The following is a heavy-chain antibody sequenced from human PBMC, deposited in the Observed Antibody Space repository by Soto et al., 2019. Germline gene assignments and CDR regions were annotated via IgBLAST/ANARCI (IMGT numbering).Heavy chain of an antibody. J-gene: IGHJ4*01. CDR2: IKSKTNGGTT. V-gene: IGHV3-15*01. CDR1: GFTFSNAL. Sequence: GGSLRLSSAASGFTFSNALMNWVRQAPGKGLEWVGRIKSKTNGGTTDYAAPVKGRFTISRDDSKNTLYLQVNRLKTEDTAVYYCPTAGIAVAGTTWYYFGYWDQRTL. D-gene: IGHD6-19*01. CDR3: PTAGIAVAGTTWYYFGY.